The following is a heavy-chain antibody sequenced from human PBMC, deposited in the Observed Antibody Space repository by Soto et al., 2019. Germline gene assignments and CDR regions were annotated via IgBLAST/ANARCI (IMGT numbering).Heavy chain of an antibody. Sequence: ASVKVSCKASGYSFTGYYMHWVRQAPGQGLEWMGWINPNSGGTNYAQKFQGWVTMTRDTSISTAYMELNRLRSDDTAVYYCARDRHWESSGSRDGAFDIWGQGTMVTVSS. CDR1: GYSFTGYY. V-gene: IGHV1-2*04. D-gene: IGHD3-22*01. CDR3: ARDRHWESSGSRDGAFDI. J-gene: IGHJ3*02. CDR2: INPNSGGT.